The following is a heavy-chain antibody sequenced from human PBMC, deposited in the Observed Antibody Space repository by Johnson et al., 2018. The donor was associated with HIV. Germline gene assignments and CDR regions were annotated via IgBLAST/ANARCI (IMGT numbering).Heavy chain of an antibody. CDR3: AKGYSSSWYQDAFDI. CDR1: GLTFDDYL. J-gene: IGHJ3*02. CDR2: FDWNSGSI. V-gene: IGHV3-20*04. D-gene: IGHD6-13*01. Sequence: VQLVESGGGVVRPGGSLRLPCAASGLTFDDYLMTWVRQAPGQGLSWVSGFDWNSGSIGYADSVKGRFTISRDTAKNSLYLQMNSLRAEDTALYYCAKGYSSSWYQDAFDIWGQGTMVTVCS.